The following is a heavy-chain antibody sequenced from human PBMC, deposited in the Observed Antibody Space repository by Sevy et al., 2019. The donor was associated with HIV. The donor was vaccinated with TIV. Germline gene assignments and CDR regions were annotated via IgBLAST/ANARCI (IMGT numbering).Heavy chain of an antibody. CDR2: ISSSSSYI. D-gene: IGHD2-2*01. V-gene: IGHV3-21*01. J-gene: IGHJ6*02. CDR1: GFTFSSYN. Sequence: GGSLRLSCAASGFTFSSYNMNWVRQAPGKGLEWVSSISSSSSYIYYADSVKGRFTISRDNAKNSLYLQMNSLRAEDTAVYYCAGHVVPAASPHYYYYGMDFWGQGTTVTVSS. CDR3: AGHVVPAASPHYYYYGMDF.